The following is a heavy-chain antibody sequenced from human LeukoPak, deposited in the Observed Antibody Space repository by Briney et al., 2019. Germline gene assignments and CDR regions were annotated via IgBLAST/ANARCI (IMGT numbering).Heavy chain of an antibody. CDR1: GYTFTSYG. J-gene: IGHJ4*02. Sequence: ASVTVSCKTSGYTFTSYGISWVRQAPGLGLEWVGWISAYNGNRNYAQKLQGRVTMTTDTSTSTAYMELRSLRSDDTAVYYCARASIMITFGGVIVGLYYFDYWGQGTLVTVSS. V-gene: IGHV1-18*01. CDR2: ISAYNGNR. CDR3: ARASIMITFGGVIVGLYYFDY. D-gene: IGHD3-16*02.